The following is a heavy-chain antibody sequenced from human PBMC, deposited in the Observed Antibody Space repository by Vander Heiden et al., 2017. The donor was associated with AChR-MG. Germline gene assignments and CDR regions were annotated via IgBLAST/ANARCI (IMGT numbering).Heavy chain of an antibody. D-gene: IGHD5-12*01. CDR3: ARVQDGYNYLNPFDY. CDR2: IIPTFGTA. V-gene: IGHV1-69*01. CDR1: VGTLSGYA. J-gene: IGHJ4*02. Sequence: QAQLVQSGAEVKNTACSVTVSHKAPVGTLSGYASSWVRQAPGQGLAWRGGIIPTFGTANYAQKFQGRVTIAADESTSTAYVELSSLGSEDTAVYYCARVQDGYNYLNPFDYWGQGTLVTVSS.